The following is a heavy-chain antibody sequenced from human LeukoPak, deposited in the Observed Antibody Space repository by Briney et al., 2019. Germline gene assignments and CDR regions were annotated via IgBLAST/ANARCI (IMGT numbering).Heavy chain of an antibody. J-gene: IGHJ6*02. CDR3: ARGYSSGWYGPYYYYGMDV. V-gene: IGHV4-34*01. CDR1: GGSFSGYY. D-gene: IGHD6-13*01. Sequence: SETLSLTCAVYGGSFSGYYWSWIRQPPGKGLEWIGEINHSGSTNYNPSLKSRVTISVDTSKNQFSLKLSSVTAADTAVYYCARGYSSGWYGPYYYYGMDVWGQGTTVTVSS. CDR2: INHSGST.